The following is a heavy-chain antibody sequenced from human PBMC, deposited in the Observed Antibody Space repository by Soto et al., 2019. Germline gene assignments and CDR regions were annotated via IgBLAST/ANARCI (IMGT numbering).Heavy chain of an antibody. CDR2: INSDGSST. CDR1: GFTFSSYW. D-gene: IGHD3-3*01. V-gene: IGHV3-74*01. Sequence: PGGSLRLSCAASGFTFSSYWMHWVRQAPGKGLVWVSRINSDGSSTSYADSVKGRFTISRDNAKNTLYLQMNSLRAEDTAVYYWARGARSLRFLEWFSDLDMDVWGKGTTVTVSS. J-gene: IGHJ6*03. CDR3: ARGARSLRFLEWFSDLDMDV.